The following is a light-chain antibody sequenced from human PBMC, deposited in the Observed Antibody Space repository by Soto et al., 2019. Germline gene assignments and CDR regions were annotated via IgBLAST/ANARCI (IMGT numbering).Light chain of an antibody. J-gene: IGLJ1*01. V-gene: IGLV2-14*01. Sequence: QCSVALPDSVFASRGQSFTISCTGTSSDVGGYNFVSWYQQHPGKAPELMIYEVSKRPAGVSNRFSGSKSGNTASLTISGLQPEDEADYYCRSYTTSSTVVFGTGTKVTVL. CDR2: EVS. CDR3: RSYTTSSTVV. CDR1: SSDVGGYNF.